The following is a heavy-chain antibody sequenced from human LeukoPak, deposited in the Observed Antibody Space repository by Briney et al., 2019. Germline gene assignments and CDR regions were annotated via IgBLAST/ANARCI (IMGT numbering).Heavy chain of an antibody. D-gene: IGHD6-19*01. J-gene: IGHJ4*02. Sequence: GGSLRLSCAASGFTFSSYSMNWVRQAPGKGLEWASSISSSSSYIYYADSVKGQFTISRDNAKNSLYLQMNSLRAEDTAVYYCARGFGQQWLERGAGHYFDYWGQGTLVTVSS. CDR2: ISSSSSYI. CDR3: ARGFGQQWLERGAGHYFDY. V-gene: IGHV3-21*01. CDR1: GFTFSSYS.